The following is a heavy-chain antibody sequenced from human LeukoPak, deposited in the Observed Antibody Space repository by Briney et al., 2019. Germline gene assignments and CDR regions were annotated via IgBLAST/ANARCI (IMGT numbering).Heavy chain of an antibody. D-gene: IGHD3/OR15-3a*01. J-gene: IGHJ1*01. CDR1: GFIFSDYY. CDR2: ISSSSGYK. Sequence: GGSLRLSCAASGFIFSDYYMSWTRETAEKGLERLSYISSSSGYKNYADSLKGRFTISRDNAKNSVYLQMNSLSAEDTAVYYCARQGLYDSSDFWTFQHWGQGTLVTVSS. CDR3: ARQGLYDSSDFWTFQH. V-gene: IGHV3-11*06.